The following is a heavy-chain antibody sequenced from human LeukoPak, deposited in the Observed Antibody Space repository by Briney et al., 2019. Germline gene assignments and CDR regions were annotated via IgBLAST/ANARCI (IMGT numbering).Heavy chain of an antibody. V-gene: IGHV1-2*02. Sequence: ASVKVSCKASGYTFTTYPMNWVRQAPGQGLEWMGWINPNSGGTNYAQKFQGRVTMTRDTSISTAYMELSRLRSDDTAVYYCARGMAGVAGTGQGDYWGQGTLVTVSS. D-gene: IGHD6-19*01. J-gene: IGHJ4*02. CDR1: GYTFTTYP. CDR2: INPNSGGT. CDR3: ARGMAGVAGTGQGDY.